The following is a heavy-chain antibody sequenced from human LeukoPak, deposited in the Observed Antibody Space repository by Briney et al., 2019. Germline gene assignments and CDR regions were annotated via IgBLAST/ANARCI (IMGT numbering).Heavy chain of an antibody. D-gene: IGHD3-10*01. V-gene: IGHV3-30*02. CDR3: AKDLAGTGSAFDI. CDR1: GFTFSSYG. Sequence: PGGSLRLSCAASGFTFSSYGMHWVRKAPGKGLEWVAFIRYDGSNRYYADSVKGRFTISRENSKHTLYLQMNSLRGEDTAVYYCAKDLAGTGSAFDIWGQGTMVTVCS. CDR2: IRYDGSNR. J-gene: IGHJ3*02.